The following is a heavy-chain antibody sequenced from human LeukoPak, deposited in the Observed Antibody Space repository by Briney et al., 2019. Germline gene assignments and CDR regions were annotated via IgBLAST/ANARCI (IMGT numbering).Heavy chain of an antibody. CDR3: ARGRRLGGWFDP. CDR2: INHSGST. CDR1: GGSFSGYY. J-gene: IGHJ5*02. D-gene: IGHD1-26*01. V-gene: IGHV4-34*01. Sequence: SETLSLTCAVYGGSFSGYYWSWIRQPPGKGLEWIGEINHSGSTNYNPSLKSRVTISVDTSKNQFSLKLSSVTAADTAVYHCARGRRLGGWFDPWGQGTLVTVSS.